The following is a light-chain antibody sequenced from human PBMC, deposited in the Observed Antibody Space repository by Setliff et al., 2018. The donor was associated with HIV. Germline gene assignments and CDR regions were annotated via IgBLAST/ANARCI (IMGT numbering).Light chain of an antibody. V-gene: IGLV2-18*02. CDR3: MSFTNSRSGV. Sequence: QSVLTQPPSVSGSPGQSVTISCTGTSSDIGTYNRVSWFQQPPNTAPKLIIYGVTDRPSGVPDRFSGSKSANTASLTISGLQAADEADYYCMSFTNSRSGVCGGWTQPTV. J-gene: IGLJ3*02. CDR1: SSDIGTYNR. CDR2: GVT.